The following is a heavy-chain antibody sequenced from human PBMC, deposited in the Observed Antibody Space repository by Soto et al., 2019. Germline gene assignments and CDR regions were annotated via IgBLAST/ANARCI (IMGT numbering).Heavy chain of an antibody. CDR3: ARDRGPSDEYYYYYGMDV. CDR1: GGTFSSYA. V-gene: IGHV1-69*13. J-gene: IGHJ6*02. CDR2: IIPIFGTA. Sequence: SVKVSCKASGGTFSSYAISWVRQAPGQGLEWMGGIIPIFGTANYAQKFQGRVTITADESTSTAYMELSSLRSEDTAVYYCARDRGPSDEYYYYYGMDVWGQGTTVTVSS.